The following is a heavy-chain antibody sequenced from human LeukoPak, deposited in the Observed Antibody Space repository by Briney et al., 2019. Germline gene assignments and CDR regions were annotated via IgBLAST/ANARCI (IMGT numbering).Heavy chain of an antibody. D-gene: IGHD2-2*01. CDR2: INPSGGST. V-gene: IGHV1-46*01. CDR3: ARDSVVIPAAIYYGMDV. Sequence: ASVKVSCKASGYTFTSYYMHWVRQAPGQGLEWMGLINPSGGSTSYAQKFQGRVTMTRDTSTSTVYMELSSLRSEDTAVYYCARDSVVIPAAIYYGMDVWGQGTTVTVSS. CDR1: GYTFTSYY. J-gene: IGHJ6*02.